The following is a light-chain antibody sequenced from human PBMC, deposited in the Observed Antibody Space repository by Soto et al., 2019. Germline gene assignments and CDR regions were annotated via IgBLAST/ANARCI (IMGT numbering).Light chain of an antibody. CDR3: QQCHATPLT. Sequence: EILLTQSPGTLSLSPGERATLSCRASQSVSRRYLAWYQQKPGKAPRLLIYGASSRATGIPERFSGSGSGTDFTLTITTLQPEDVGIYYCQQCHATPLTFGQGTRVEIK. V-gene: IGKV3-20*01. CDR1: QSVSRRY. J-gene: IGKJ5*01. CDR2: GAS.